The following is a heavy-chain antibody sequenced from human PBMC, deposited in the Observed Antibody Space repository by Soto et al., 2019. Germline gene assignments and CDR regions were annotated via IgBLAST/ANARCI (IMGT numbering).Heavy chain of an antibody. V-gene: IGHV4-31*03. CDR1: GGSLSSGGYY. Sequence: LPLTCTVSGGSLSSGGYYWSWIRQHPGKGLEWIGYIYYSGSTYYNPSLKSRVTISVDTSKNQFSLKLRSVTAADTAVYYCARFLSDYDWSYYFDYWGQGTLVTVSS. J-gene: IGHJ4*02. D-gene: IGHD3-16*01. CDR2: IYYSGST. CDR3: ARFLSDYDWSYYFDY.